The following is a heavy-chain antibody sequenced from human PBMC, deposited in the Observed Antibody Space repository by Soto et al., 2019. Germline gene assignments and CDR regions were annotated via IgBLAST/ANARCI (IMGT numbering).Heavy chain of an antibody. CDR1: VGSFSSSTYY. V-gene: IGHV4-39*01. CDR3: ARQPYDSTGYYYGA. J-gene: IGHJ5*02. D-gene: IGHD3-22*01. Sequence: QLQLQESGPGLVKPSETLSLTCTVSVGSFSSSTYYWGWIRQPPGKGLECIGSMYSGGNTYYNPSLKSRVTVPVDTSKNHFSLKLTSVTAADTAMYYCARQPYDSTGYYYGAWGQGTLVTVSS. CDR2: MYSGGNT.